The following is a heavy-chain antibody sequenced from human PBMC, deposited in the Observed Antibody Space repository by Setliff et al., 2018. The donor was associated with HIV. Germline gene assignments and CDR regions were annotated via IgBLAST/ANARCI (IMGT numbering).Heavy chain of an antibody. V-gene: IGHV3-53*01. J-gene: IGHJ4*03. CDR3: ARSPQGGYFDY. CDR2: IYSGGTT. Sequence: GGSLRLSCAASGFTVSSNYMNWVRQAPGKGLEWVSIIYSGGTTYYADSVKGRFTISRDNSKNTLYLQMNSLRVGDTAVYHCARSPQGGYFDYWGQGTLVTVSS. CDR1: GFTVSSNY.